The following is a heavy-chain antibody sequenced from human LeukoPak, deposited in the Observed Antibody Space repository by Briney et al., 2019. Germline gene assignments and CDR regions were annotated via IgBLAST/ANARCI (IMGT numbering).Heavy chain of an antibody. CDR2: ISWNSGSI. CDR3: VRDTRGSYFFDL. Sequence: GGSLRLSCAASGFTFDDYGMHWVRQVPGKGLEWVSGISWNSGSIAYVDSVKGRFSISRDNAKNSLYLQMNSLRPDDTAFYYCVRDTRGSYFFDLWGQGTLVTVSS. V-gene: IGHV3-9*01. D-gene: IGHD1-26*01. J-gene: IGHJ4*02. CDR1: GFTFDDYG.